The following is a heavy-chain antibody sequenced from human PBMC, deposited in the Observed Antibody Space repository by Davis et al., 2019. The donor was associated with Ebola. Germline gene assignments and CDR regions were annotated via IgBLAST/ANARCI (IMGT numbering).Heavy chain of an antibody. CDR1: GFTFSSYG. Sequence: GESLKISCAASGFTFSSYGMHWVRQAPGKGLEWVAVIWYDGSNKYYADSVKGRFTISRDNAKSLLYLQMNSLRAEDTAVYYCARVEDGSIEDWGQGTLVTVSS. CDR3: ARVEDGSIED. J-gene: IGHJ4*02. V-gene: IGHV3-33*01. CDR2: IWYDGSNK. D-gene: IGHD5-24*01.